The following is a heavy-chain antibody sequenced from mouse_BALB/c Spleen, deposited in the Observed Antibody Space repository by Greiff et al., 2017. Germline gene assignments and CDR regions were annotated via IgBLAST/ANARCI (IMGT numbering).Heavy chain of an antibody. V-gene: IGHV5-9-3*01. CDR3: ARLYGSSYSYWYFDV. CDR1: GFTFSSYA. Sequence: EVKLEESGGGLVKPGGSLKLSCAASGFTFSSYAMSWVRQTPEKRLEWVATISSGGSYTYYPDSVKGRFTISRDNAKNTLYLQMSSLRSEDTAMYYCARLYGSSYSYWYFDVWGAGTTVTVSS. J-gene: IGHJ1*01. CDR2: ISSGGSYT. D-gene: IGHD1-1*01.